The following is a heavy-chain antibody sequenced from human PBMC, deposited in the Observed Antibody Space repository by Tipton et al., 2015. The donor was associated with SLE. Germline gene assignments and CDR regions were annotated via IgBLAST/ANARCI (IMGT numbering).Heavy chain of an antibody. J-gene: IGHJ2*01. D-gene: IGHD3-3*01. CDR3: ARDLSGGHYDL. V-gene: IGHV4-59*02. Sequence: LRLSCTVSGGSVNDYYWGWIRLPPGKGLEWIGYLYYSGNTNYNPSLKSRVTVSIDTSKNQFSLNLSSVTAADTAVYYCARDLSGGHYDLWGRGTLVTVSS. CDR1: GGSVNDYY. CDR2: LYYSGNT.